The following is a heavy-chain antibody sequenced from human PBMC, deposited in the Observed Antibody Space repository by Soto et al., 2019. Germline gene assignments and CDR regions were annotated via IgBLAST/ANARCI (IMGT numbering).Heavy chain of an antibody. V-gene: IGHV3-30*18. CDR2: ISYDGSNK. J-gene: IGHJ3*02. D-gene: IGHD3-16*02. CDR1: GFTFSSYG. Sequence: GGSLRLSCAASGFTFSSYGMHWVRQAPGKGLEWVAVISYDGSNKYYADSVKGRFTISRDNSKNTLYLQMNSLRAEDTAVYYCAKGYYDYIWGSYRTDNGAFDIWGQGTMVT. CDR3: AKGYYDYIWGSYRTDNGAFDI.